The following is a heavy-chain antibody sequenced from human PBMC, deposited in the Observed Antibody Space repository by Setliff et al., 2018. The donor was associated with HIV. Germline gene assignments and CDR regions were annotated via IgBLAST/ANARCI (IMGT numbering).Heavy chain of an antibody. Sequence: LSLTCTVSGASISGYFWTWMRQVPGKGLEWLGYINYSGETNYNPSLRRRVTISIDTSTNQFSLKLSAVTAADTAVYYCARSGGKGYCTITSCKTTGGAIDYWGQGTPVTVSS. J-gene: IGHJ4*02. CDR1: GASISGYF. CDR2: INYSGET. V-gene: IGHV4-59*08. CDR3: ARSGGKGYCTITSCKTTGGAIDY. D-gene: IGHD2-2*01.